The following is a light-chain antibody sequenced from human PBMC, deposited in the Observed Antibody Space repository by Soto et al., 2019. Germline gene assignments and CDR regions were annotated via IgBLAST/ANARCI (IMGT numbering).Light chain of an antibody. CDR3: QQSVSSPFT. CDR2: DAS. CDR1: QYMSNT. J-gene: IGKJ3*01. V-gene: IGKV3-20*01. Sequence: EIVMTQSPATLSVSPGERATLSCRASQYMSNTLAWYQQKPGQAPRVLIYDASTRATGIPDRFSGRGSGTDFTLTIGRLEPEDFAVYYCQQSVSSPFTFGPGTKVDIK.